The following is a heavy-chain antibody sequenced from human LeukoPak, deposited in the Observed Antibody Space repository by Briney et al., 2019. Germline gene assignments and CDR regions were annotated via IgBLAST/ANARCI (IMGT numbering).Heavy chain of an antibody. CDR2: ISYDGSNK. Sequence: GRSLRLSCAASGFTFSTYAVHWVRQAPGKGLEWVAVISYDGSNKYYADSVKGRFTISRDNSKNTLYLQMNSLRAEDTAVYYCVSHQQLEHYYFDYWGQGTLVTVSS. CDR3: VSHQQLEHYYFDY. D-gene: IGHD6-13*01. J-gene: IGHJ4*02. V-gene: IGHV3-30-3*01. CDR1: GFTFSTYA.